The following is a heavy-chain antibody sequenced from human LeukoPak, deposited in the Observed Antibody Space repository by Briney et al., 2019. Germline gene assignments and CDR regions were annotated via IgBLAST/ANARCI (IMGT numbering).Heavy chain of an antibody. CDR2: ISSSGSTI. J-gene: IGHJ4*02. CDR1: GFTLSSYE. V-gene: IGHV3-48*03. CDR3: ARAGYYFDY. D-gene: IGHD3-10*01. Sequence: GGSLRLSCAASGFTLSSYEMNWVRQAPRKGLEWVSYISSSGSTIYYADSVKGRFTISRDNAKNSLYLQMNSLRAEDTAVYYCARAGYYFDYWGQGTLVTVSS.